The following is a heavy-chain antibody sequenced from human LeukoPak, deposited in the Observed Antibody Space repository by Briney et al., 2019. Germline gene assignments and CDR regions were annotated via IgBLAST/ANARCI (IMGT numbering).Heavy chain of an antibody. CDR3: ARVKELSSAFDI. D-gene: IGHD3-10*01. CDR1: GGSISSYY. CDR2: IYYSGST. J-gene: IGHJ3*02. Sequence: SETLSLTCTVSGGSISSYYWSWIRQPPGKGLEWIGYIYYSGSTNYNPSLKSRVTISVDTSKNQFSLKLSSVTAADTAVYYCARVKELSSAFDIWGHGTMVTVSS. V-gene: IGHV4-59*01.